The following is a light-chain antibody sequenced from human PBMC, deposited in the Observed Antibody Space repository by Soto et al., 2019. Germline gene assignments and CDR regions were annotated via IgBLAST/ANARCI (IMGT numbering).Light chain of an antibody. CDR3: QQYHSYSRT. V-gene: IGKV1-5*01. CDR2: DAS. CDR1: QSISNW. J-gene: IGKJ3*01. Sequence: DIQMTQSPSTLSASVGDRVTITCRASQSISNWLAWCQQKPGKAPKLLMHDASSLQRGVPSRFSGSGSGTEFTLTISSLQPDDFATYYCQQYHSYSRTFGPGTKVEIK.